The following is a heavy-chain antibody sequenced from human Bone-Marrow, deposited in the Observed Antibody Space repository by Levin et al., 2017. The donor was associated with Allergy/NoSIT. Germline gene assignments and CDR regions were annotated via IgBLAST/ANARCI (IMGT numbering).Heavy chain of an antibody. CDR1: GFTVSSYW. CDR3: SRDTFGRSDF. Sequence: PGGSLRLSCAASGFTVSSYWMHWVRQAPGKGLAWVSRINIDETRTDYVDSVKGRFTISRDNAKNTLYLQMNSLRVVDTAVYYCSRDTFGRSDFWGQGTLVTVSS. CDR2: INIDETRT. J-gene: IGHJ4*02. V-gene: IGHV3-74*01. D-gene: IGHD2/OR15-2a*01.